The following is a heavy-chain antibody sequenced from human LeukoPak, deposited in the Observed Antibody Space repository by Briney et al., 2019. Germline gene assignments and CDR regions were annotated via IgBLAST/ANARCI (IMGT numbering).Heavy chain of an antibody. CDR3: ARINNSRRWLQPYYYYYYMDV. J-gene: IGHJ6*03. V-gene: IGHV4-59*01. CDR2: IYYSGST. Sequence: PSETLSLTCTVSGGSISSYYWSWIRQPPGKGLEWIGYIYYSGSTNYNPSLKSRVTISVDTSKNQFSLKLSSVTAADTAVYYCARINNSRRWLQPYYYYYYMDVWGKGTTVTISS. CDR1: GGSISSYY. D-gene: IGHD5-24*01.